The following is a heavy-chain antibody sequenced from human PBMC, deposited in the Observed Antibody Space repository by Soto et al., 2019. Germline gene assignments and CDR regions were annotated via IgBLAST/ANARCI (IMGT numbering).Heavy chain of an antibody. D-gene: IGHD3-9*01. V-gene: IGHV4-31*02. CDR3: ARARPDNIDY. J-gene: IGHJ4*02. CDR2: IYYGGGT. Sequence: WIWIRQHPGKGLEWIGYIYYGGGTYYNSSLKSRITISVDASRNQFFLNLSSVTAADTALYYCARARPDNIDYWGQGTLVTVSS.